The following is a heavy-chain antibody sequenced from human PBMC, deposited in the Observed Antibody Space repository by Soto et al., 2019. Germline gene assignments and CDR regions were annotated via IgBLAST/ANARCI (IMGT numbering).Heavy chain of an antibody. CDR3: ARGITIFGVVTAFDY. CDR1: GYTFTSYY. V-gene: IGHV1-18*04. D-gene: IGHD3-3*01. J-gene: IGHJ4*02. CDR2: ISAYNGNT. Sequence: ASGNVSCKSSGYTFTSYYMHWVRQAPGQGLEWMGLISAYNGNTNYAQKLQGRVTMTTDTSTSTAYMELRSLRSDDTAVYYCARGITIFGVVTAFDYWGQGTLVTVSS.